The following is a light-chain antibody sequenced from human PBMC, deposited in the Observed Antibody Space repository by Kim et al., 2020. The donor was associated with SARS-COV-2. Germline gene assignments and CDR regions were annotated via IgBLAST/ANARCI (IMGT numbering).Light chain of an antibody. J-gene: IGLJ3*02. V-gene: IGLV2-14*03. CDR1: SSDVGGYNY. CDR2: DVS. CDR3: SSYTSSSSRV. Sequence: GQSITISCTGTSSDVGGYNYVYWYQQHPGKAPNLMIYDVSNRPSGVSNRFSGSKSGNTASLTISGLQAEDEADYYCSSYTSSSSRVFGGGTQLTVL.